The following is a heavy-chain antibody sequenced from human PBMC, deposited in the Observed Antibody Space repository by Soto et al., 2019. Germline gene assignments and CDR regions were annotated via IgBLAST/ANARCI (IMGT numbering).Heavy chain of an antibody. CDR3: AKGGGIYPRNYFDY. CDR2: ISGSDGST. D-gene: IGHD7-27*01. CDR1: GFTFSSHA. V-gene: IGHV3-23*01. J-gene: IGHJ4*02. Sequence: EVQLLESGGGLVQPGGSLRLSCAASGFTFSSHAMSWVRQAPGKGLEWVSAISGSDGSTYYADSVKGRFTVSRDNSKNTLFVQMNSLRAEDTAVYYCAKGGGIYPRNYFDYWGQGTVVTVSS.